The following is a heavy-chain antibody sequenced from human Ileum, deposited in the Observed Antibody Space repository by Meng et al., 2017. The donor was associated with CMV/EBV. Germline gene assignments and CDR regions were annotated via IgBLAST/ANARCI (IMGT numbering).Heavy chain of an antibody. Sequence: QLELQEVRPGVVRRSVTPPLSCSVSGGAISSLSFCWGWIRWVPGKGLEWIGSVYYIGSTYHNPSFRSRATRSVASSNNHVTLYLSLVTAAVTAVYYCASLCDKVFDYLGQGTLVTVSS. D-gene: IGHD3-9*01. J-gene: IGHJ4*02. CDR1: GGAISSLSFC. V-gene: IGHV4-39*07. CDR2: VYYIGST. CDR3: ASLCDKVFDY.